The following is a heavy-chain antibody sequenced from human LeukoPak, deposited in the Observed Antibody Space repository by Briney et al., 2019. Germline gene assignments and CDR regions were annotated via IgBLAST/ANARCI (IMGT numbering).Heavy chain of an antibody. CDR3: TRVGVPAAMPFDY. J-gene: IGHJ4*02. V-gene: IGHV3-49*04. CDR1: GFTFGDYA. D-gene: IGHD2-2*01. Sequence: GGSLRLSCTASGFTFGDYAMSWVRQAPGKGLEWVGFIRSKAYGGTTEYAASVKGRFTISRDDSKSIAYLQMSSLKTEDTAVYYCTRVGVPAAMPFDYWGQGTLVTVSS. CDR2: IRSKAYGGTT.